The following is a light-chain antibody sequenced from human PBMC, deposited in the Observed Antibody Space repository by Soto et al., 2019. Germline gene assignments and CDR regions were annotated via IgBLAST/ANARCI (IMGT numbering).Light chain of an antibody. CDR3: QQRSNWPPVT. V-gene: IGKV3D-20*02. J-gene: IGKJ4*01. CDR1: QSVSNNY. Sequence: EVVLTQSPGTLSLSPGERATLSCRASQSVSNNYFAWYQQKPGQAPRLLIFGSSDRATGIPDRFSGSGSGTDFTLTISSLEPEDFAIYYCQQRSNWPPVTFGGGTKVEIK. CDR2: GSS.